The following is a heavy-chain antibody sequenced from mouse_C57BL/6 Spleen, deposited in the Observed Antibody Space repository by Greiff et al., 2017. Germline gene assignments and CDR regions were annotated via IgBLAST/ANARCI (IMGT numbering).Heavy chain of an antibody. V-gene: IGHV1-61*01. CDR1: GYTFTSYW. CDR2: IYPSDSET. Sequence: QVQLQQSGAELVRPGSSVKLSCKASGYTFTSYWMDWVKQRPGQGLEWIGNIYPSDSETHYNQKFKDKATLTVDKSSSTAYMQLSSLTSEDSAVYYCARLYYGNYDYWGQGTTLTVSS. D-gene: IGHD2-1*01. J-gene: IGHJ2*01. CDR3: ARLYYGNYDY.